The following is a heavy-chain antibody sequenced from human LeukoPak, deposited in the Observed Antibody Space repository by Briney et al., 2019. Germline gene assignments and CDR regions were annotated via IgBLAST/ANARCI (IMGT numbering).Heavy chain of an antibody. V-gene: IGHV3-7*01. J-gene: IGHJ4*02. CDR2: IKQDGSEK. CDR3: ARENKAVAAHYFDY. Sequence: GGSLRLSCTASGFTFSSYWMNWVRQAPGKGLEWVANIKQDGSEKYYVHSVKGRFTISQDNSKNTLYLQMNSLRAEDTAVYYCARENKAVAAHYFDYWGQGTLVTVSS. D-gene: IGHD6-19*01. CDR1: GFTFSSYW.